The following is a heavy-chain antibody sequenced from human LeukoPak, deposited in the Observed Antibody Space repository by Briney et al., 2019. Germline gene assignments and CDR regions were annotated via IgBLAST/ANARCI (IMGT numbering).Heavy chain of an antibody. CDR2: IKSKTDGGTT. D-gene: IGHD6-19*01. CDR1: GFTFSNAW. CDR3: ARVFGQWLVSFDV. J-gene: IGHJ3*01. V-gene: IGHV3-15*01. Sequence: GGSLRLSCAASGFTFSNAWMSWVRQAPGKGLEWVGRIKSKTDGGTTDYAAPVKGRFTISRDDSKNTLYLQMNSLKTEDTAVYYCARVFGQWLVSFDVWGRGTMVTVSS.